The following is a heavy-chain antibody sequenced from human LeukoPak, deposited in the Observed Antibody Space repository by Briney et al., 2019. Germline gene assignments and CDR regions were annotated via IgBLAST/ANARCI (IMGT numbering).Heavy chain of an antibody. J-gene: IGHJ6*02. CDR1: GGSISGYY. Sequence: PSETLSLTCTVSGGSISGYYWSWIRQPAGKGLEWIGRIYTSGSTNYNPSLKSRVTMSVDTSKNQFSLNLTSLTAADTAVYYCARGDYGGNSGYYYGMDVWGQGTTVTVSS. CDR3: ARGDYGGNSGYYYGMDV. V-gene: IGHV4-4*07. CDR2: IYTSGST. D-gene: IGHD4-23*01.